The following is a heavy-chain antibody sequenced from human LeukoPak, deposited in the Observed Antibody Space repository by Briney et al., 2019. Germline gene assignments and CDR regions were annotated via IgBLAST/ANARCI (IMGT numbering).Heavy chain of an antibody. J-gene: IGHJ4*02. CDR1: GFTFSSYA. CDR3: AKDRDYSSSWIDY. Sequence: PGGSLRLSCAASGFTFSSYAMSWVRQAPGKGLEWVSAISGSGGSTYYADSVKGRFTISRDISKNTLYLQMNSLRAEDTAVYYCAKDRDYSSSWIDYWGQGTLVTVSS. D-gene: IGHD6-13*01. V-gene: IGHV3-23*01. CDR2: ISGSGGST.